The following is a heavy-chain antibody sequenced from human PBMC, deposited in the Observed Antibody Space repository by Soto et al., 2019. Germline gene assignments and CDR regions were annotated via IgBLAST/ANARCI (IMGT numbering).Heavy chain of an antibody. CDR3: VRIRYQLPSSVLWLDP. CDR1: GGFLSESY. V-gene: IGHV4-34*01. D-gene: IGHD3-16*01. J-gene: IGHJ5*02. Sequence: SETLSLTCAVYGGFLSESYWSWTRQPPGKGLEWIGEINHVGGTNYNLSLKSRVTMSVDTSQNQFSLRLISVTAADTAMYFCVRIRYQLPSSVLWLDPWGQGTPVTVSS. CDR2: INHVGGT.